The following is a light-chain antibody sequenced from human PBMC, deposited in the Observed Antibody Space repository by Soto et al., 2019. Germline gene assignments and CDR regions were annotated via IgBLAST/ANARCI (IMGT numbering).Light chain of an antibody. V-gene: IGKV3-20*01. CDR1: QTIRSNY. J-gene: IGKJ2*01. CDR2: GVF. CDR3: QHYDGSPRT. Sequence: EAVLTQSPGTVSLSPGERATLSCRASQTIRSNYLAWYQQKPGQAPRLLIYGVFNRATGIPDRFSGSGSGTHFTLTISRLEPEDSAVYYCQHYDGSPRTFGQGTKLEIK.